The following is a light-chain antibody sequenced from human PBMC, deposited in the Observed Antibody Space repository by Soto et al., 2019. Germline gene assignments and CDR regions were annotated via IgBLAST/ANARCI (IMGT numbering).Light chain of an antibody. V-gene: IGKV3-11*01. CDR3: HQRSNWPPYT. Sequence: EIVLTQSPATLSLSPGQRATLSCRASHKVRIYLAWYQQKPGQAPWILIYDASNRATGIPARFSGSGSGTDSTLTITILEAEDVAVYYCHQRSNWPPYTFGQGTKLEIK. J-gene: IGKJ2*01. CDR2: DAS. CDR1: HKVRIY.